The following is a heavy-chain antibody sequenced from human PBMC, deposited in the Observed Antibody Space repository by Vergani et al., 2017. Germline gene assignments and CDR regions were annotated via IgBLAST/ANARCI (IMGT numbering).Heavy chain of an antibody. J-gene: IGHJ6*03. CDR1: GFTFSSYG. D-gene: IGHD5-18*01. CDR2: IRYDGSNK. CDR3: AKGPDEDTAMVTIYYYYYYMDV. Sequence: QVQLVESGGGVVQPGGSLRLSCAASGFTFSSYGMHWVRQAPGKGLEWVGFIRYDGSNKYYADSVKGRFTISRDNSKNTLYLQMNSLRAEDTAVYYCAKGPDEDTAMVTIYYYYYYMDVWGEGTTVTVSS. V-gene: IGHV3-30*02.